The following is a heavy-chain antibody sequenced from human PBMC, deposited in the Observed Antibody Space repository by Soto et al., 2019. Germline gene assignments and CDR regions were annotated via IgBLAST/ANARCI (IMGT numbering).Heavy chain of an antibody. Sequence: SETLSLTCTVSGDSISGDFWSWIRQPPGKELEWIXYXYXXXSXNXXXSXXXXGTISVDTSKNQFSLRLRSVTAADTAVYYCARVWPGGHPYYHFVNWGQGTLVTVSS. V-gene: IGHV4-59*01. J-gene: IGHJ4*02. CDR3: ARVWPGGHPYYHFVN. CDR2: XYXXXSX. CDR1: GDSISGDF. D-gene: IGHD3-10*01.